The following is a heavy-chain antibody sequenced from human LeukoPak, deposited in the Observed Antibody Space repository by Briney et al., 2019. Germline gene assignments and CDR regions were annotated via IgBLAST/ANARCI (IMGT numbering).Heavy chain of an antibody. CDR3: VRDTGSGWDFDY. CDR1: GFTFNAHA. D-gene: IGHD6-19*01. V-gene: IGHV3-43*02. Sequence: GGSLRLSCAASGFTFNAHAIHWVRQAPGKGLEWVSLVKGDGVTTDYANSVKGRFTVSRDNSKNSLYLQMSNLRTEDTALYYCVRDTGSGWDFDYWGQGTLVTVSS. CDR2: VKGDGVTT. J-gene: IGHJ4*02.